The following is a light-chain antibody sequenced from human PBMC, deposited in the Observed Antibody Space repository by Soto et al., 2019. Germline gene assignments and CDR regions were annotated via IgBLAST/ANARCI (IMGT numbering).Light chain of an antibody. CDR3: CSYSSSSTSPWV. CDR2: EVS. V-gene: IGLV2-14*01. J-gene: IGLJ3*02. Sequence: QSALTQPAPVSGPPGQSITISCIGSSSDIGNYNYVSWYQQHPGKAPKVMIYEVSSRPSGVSHRFSGSKSGNTASLTISGLQAEDEADYYCCSYSSSSTSPWVFGGGTKLTVL. CDR1: SSDIGNYNY.